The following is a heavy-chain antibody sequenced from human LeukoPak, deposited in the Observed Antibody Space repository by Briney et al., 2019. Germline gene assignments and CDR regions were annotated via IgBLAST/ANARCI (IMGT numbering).Heavy chain of an antibody. CDR2: IFPGDYDT. D-gene: IGHD5-18*01. CDR3: ARPETTGYFYDFDY. CDR1: GYSFTNYW. J-gene: IGHJ4*02. V-gene: IGHV5-51*01. Sequence: GESLKISCKASGYSFTNYWIGWGRQMPGKGLEWMGIIFPGDYDTIYSPSFQGQVIISADKSISTAYLQWSSLTALDTAMYFCARPETTGYFYDFDYWGQGTLVTVSS.